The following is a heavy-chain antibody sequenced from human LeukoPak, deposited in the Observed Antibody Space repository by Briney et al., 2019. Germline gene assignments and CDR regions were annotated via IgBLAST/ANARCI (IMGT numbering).Heavy chain of an antibody. J-gene: IGHJ4*02. V-gene: IGHV3-9*01. CDR2: ISWNSGSI. D-gene: IGHD3-10*01. CDR3: ARVGSYGSGLDY. Sequence: GRSLRLSCAASGFTFADYAMHWVRQAPGKGLEWVSGISWNSGSIGYADSVKGRFTISRDNAKNSLYLQMNRLRAEDTAVYYCARVGSYGSGLDYWGQGTLVTVSS. CDR1: GFTFADYA.